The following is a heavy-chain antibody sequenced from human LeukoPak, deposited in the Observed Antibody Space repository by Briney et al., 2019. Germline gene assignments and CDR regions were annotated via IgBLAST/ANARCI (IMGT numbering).Heavy chain of an antibody. CDR1: GGSVRRGNYY. Sequence: PSETLSLTCTVSGGSVRRGNYYWTWIRQPAGSGLEWIGRIYTSGTTDYNPSLRTRVTISVDASRNQFSLNLGSVTAADTAVYYCARDNSYGDYYFDYWGQGTLVTVSS. D-gene: IGHD4-17*01. V-gene: IGHV4-61*02. J-gene: IGHJ4*02. CDR2: IYTSGTT. CDR3: ARDNSYGDYYFDY.